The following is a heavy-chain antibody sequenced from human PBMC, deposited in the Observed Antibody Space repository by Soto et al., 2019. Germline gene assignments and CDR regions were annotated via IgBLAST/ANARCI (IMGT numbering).Heavy chain of an antibody. V-gene: IGHV3-23*01. Sequence: GGSLRLSCAASGFTFSSYAMSWVRQAPGKGLEWVSAISGSGGSTYYADSVKGRFTISRDNAKNSLYLQMNSLRAEDTAVYYCARTSSSSFLDYWGQGTLVTVSS. D-gene: IGHD6-13*01. J-gene: IGHJ4*02. CDR2: ISGSGGST. CDR1: GFTFSSYA. CDR3: ARTSSSSFLDY.